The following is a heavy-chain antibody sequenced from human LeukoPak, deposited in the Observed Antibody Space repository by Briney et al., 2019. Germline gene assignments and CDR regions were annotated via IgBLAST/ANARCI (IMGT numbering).Heavy chain of an antibody. V-gene: IGHV3-69-1*01. CDR3: ARGGIAAAGVPF. CDR1: GFTFSQYG. CDR2: ISSSSTI. Sequence: GGSLRLSCAPSGFTFSQYGMYWVRQAPGKGLEWVSYISSSSTIYYADSVKGRFTISRDNAKNSLYLQMNSLRAEDTAVYYCARGGIAAAGVPFWGQGTLVTVSS. J-gene: IGHJ4*02. D-gene: IGHD6-13*01.